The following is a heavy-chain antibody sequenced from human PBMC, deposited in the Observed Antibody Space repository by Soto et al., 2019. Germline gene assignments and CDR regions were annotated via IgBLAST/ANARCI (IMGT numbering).Heavy chain of an antibody. J-gene: IGHJ4*02. CDR1: GFNFRNAW. CDR3: AKDKEVVVPYYFDY. D-gene: IGHD3-22*01. Sequence: EEQLLESGGGLVQPGGSLRVSCVGSGFNFRNAWMSWVRQAPGKGLEWVGRSRSIVDGGTTDYAAAVKGRFTISRDNSKNTLYLQMNSLRAEDTAVYYCAKDKEVVVPYYFDYWGQGTLVTVSS. CDR2: SRSIVDGGTT. V-gene: IGHV3-15*07.